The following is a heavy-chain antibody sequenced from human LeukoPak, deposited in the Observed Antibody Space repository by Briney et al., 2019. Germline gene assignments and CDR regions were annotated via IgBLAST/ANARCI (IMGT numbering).Heavy chain of an antibody. CDR2: IYYSGST. V-gene: IGHV4-59*01. CDR3: ARDARVCTNGVCYGMDV. J-gene: IGHJ6*02. D-gene: IGHD2-8*01. CDR1: GGSISSYY. Sequence: PSETLSLTCTVSGGSISSYYWSWTRQPPGKGLEWIGYIYYSGSTNYNPSLKSRVTISVDTSKNQFSLKLSSVTAADTAVYYCARDARVCTNGVCYGMDVWGQGTTVTVSS.